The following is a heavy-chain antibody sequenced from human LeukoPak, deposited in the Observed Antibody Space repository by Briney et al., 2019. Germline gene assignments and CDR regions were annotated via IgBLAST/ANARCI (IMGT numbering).Heavy chain of an antibody. J-gene: IGHJ5*02. D-gene: IGHD1-1*01. CDR3: ARDVQLERPSYNWFDP. CDR2: ISSSSSYI. V-gene: IGHV3-21*01. Sequence: GGSLRLSCAASGFTFSSYSMNWVRQAPGKGLEWVSCISSSSSYIYYADSVKGRFNISRHNAKNSLYLQMNSLRAEDTAVYYCARDVQLERPSYNWFDPWGQGTPVTVSS. CDR1: GFTFSSYS.